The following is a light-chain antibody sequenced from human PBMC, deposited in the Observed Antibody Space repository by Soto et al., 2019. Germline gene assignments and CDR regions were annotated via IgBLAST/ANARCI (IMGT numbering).Light chain of an antibody. CDR3: MQALQTPWT. CDR2: LGS. CDR1: QGLLHSNGYTA. Sequence: DVVMPQSPLSLPVTPGEPASISGRSSQGLLHSNGYTALDWYMQKXGQSPQXLIYLGSNRASGVPDRFSGSGSGTDFTLKISRVEAEDVGVYYCMQALQTPWTFGQGTKVDIK. J-gene: IGKJ1*01. V-gene: IGKV2-28*01.